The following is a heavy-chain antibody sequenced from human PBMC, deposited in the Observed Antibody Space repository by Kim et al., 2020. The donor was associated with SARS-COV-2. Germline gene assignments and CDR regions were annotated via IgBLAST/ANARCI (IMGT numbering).Heavy chain of an antibody. CDR3: TRDLMGL. V-gene: IGHV3-48*01. CDR2: GRNDTP. J-gene: IGHJ4*02. D-gene: IGHD2-8*01. Sequence: GRNDTPYYAESVKGRLTISRDSTKNSVYLQMNSLRGEDTAVYYCTRDLMGLWCQGTQVTVSS.